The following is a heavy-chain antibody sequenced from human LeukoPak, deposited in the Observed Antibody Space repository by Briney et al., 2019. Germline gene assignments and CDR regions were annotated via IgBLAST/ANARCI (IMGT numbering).Heavy chain of an antibody. CDR3: ARDSGTRTGYYFDY. CDR2: INAYNGQT. J-gene: IGHJ4*02. CDR1: GYTFSSYG. D-gene: IGHD1-7*01. Sequence: ASVKVSCKTSGYTFSSYGVTWVRQAPGQGLEWMGWINAYNGQTNYAQRLQGRVTMTTDTSTSTAYMELRSLRSDDTAVYYCARDSGTRTGYYFDYWGQGTLVTVSS. V-gene: IGHV1-18*01.